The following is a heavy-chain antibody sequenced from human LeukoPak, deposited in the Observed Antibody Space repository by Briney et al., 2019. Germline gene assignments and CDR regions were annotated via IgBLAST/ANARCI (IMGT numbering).Heavy chain of an antibody. CDR1: GSTFSSYA. CDR2: ISGSGGST. J-gene: IGHJ4*02. Sequence: GGSLRLSCAASGSTFSSYAMSWVRQAPGKGLEWVSAISGSGGSTYYADSVKGRFTISRGNSKNTLYLQMNSLRAEDTAVYYCAKRKSGYEYFDYWGQGTLVTVSS. D-gene: IGHD5-12*01. V-gene: IGHV3-23*01. CDR3: AKRKSGYEYFDY.